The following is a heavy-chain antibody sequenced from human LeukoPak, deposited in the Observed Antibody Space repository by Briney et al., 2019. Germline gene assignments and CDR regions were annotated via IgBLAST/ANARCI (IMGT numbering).Heavy chain of an antibody. CDR1: GGSISSGYYY. J-gene: IGHJ6*02. CDR3: ARTSSGVVTAFDYYGLDV. V-gene: IGHV4-31*03. CDR2: ISYSGNT. D-gene: IGHD3-3*01. Sequence: SETLSLTCTVSGGSISSGYYYWSWIRQHPGKGLEWIGYISYSGNTYYNPSLKSRVTISVDTSKSQFSLRLNYVTAADTAVYYCARTSSGVVTAFDYYGLDVWGQRTTVHGSS.